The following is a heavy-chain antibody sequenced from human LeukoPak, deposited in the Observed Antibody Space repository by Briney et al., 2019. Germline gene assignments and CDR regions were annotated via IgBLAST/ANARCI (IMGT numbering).Heavy chain of an antibody. V-gene: IGHV1-46*01. Sequence: GASVKVSCKASGYTFTSYYMHWVRQAPGQGLEWMGIINPNGGSTSYAQKFQGRVTMTRDTSTGTVYMELSSLRSEDTAVYYCARVYDIVTGYNYFDYWGQGTLVTVSS. CDR2: INPNGGST. CDR3: ARVYDIVTGYNYFDY. CDR1: GYTFTSYY. J-gene: IGHJ4*02. D-gene: IGHD3-9*01.